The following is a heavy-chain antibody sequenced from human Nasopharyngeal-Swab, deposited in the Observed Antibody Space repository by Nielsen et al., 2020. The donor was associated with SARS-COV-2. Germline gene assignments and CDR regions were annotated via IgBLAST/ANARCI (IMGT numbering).Heavy chain of an antibody. D-gene: IGHD6-19*01. J-gene: IGHJ4*02. CDR3: ARPLRGAVAPLDY. V-gene: IGHV4-59*01. Sequence: SETLSLTCTVSGGSISSYYWSWIRQPPGKGLEWIGYIHYSGITNYNPSLKSRVIISVDTSKNQFSLKMSSVIAADTAVYYCARPLRGAVAPLDYWGQGTLVTVSS. CDR2: IHYSGIT. CDR1: GGSISSYY.